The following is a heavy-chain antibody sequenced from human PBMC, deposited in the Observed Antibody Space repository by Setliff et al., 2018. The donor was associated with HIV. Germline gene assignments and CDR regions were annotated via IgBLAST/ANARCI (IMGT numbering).Heavy chain of an antibody. CDR1: DSGTYY. CDR2: VTSRGDT. CDR3: ARAAAGNTGPFDL. V-gene: IGHV4-4*07. Sequence: PSETLSLTCTVSDSGTYYWSWIRQPAGKGLEWIGRVTSRGDTNYNPSLKSRVTMSVDTSKNQFSLKLTSVTASDTAVYYCARAAAGNTGPFDLWGQGSPVTVSS. D-gene: IGHD4-17*01. J-gene: IGHJ4*02.